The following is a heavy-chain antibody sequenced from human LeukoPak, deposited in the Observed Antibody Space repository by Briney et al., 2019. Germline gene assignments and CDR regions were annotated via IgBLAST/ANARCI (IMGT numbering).Heavy chain of an antibody. Sequence: GGSLRLSCEASGFTFSSYIMTWVRQAPGKGLEWVSTISNYGSGTYYADSAKGRFTISRDNSKNTLYLQMNSLRAEDTAVYYCAKDGGYYFDSWGQGTLVTVSS. D-gene: IGHD3-10*01. CDR2: ISNYGSGT. V-gene: IGHV3-23*01. J-gene: IGHJ4*02. CDR1: GFTFSSYI. CDR3: AKDGGYYFDS.